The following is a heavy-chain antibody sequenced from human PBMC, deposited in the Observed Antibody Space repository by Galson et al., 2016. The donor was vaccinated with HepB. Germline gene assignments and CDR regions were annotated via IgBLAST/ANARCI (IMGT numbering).Heavy chain of an antibody. J-gene: IGHJ4*02. D-gene: IGHD6-13*01. CDR2: INHSGST. CDR3: ATAAAGKVFDF. CDR1: GGSFSGYY. Sequence: SETLSLTCAVYGGSFSGYYWGWIRQPPGKGLEWIGEINHSGSTNYNPSLKSRVTISVDTSKNRFSLKLSSVTAAESAVYYCATAAAGKVFDFWGQGTLVTVSS. V-gene: IGHV4-34*01.